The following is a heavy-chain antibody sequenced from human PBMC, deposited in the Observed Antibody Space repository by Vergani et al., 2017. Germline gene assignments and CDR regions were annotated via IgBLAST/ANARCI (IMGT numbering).Heavy chain of an antibody. J-gene: IGHJ6*02. CDR3: AKYKGGSIYYYDVMDV. CDR1: GFTFDDYA. V-gene: IGHV3-43*02. D-gene: IGHD1-26*01. CDR2: ISGDGGST. Sequence: ELHLVESGGGVVQPGGSLRLSCAASGFTFDDYAMHWVRQAPGKGLEWVSLISGDGGSTYYSDSVKGRFTIFRYNSKNSLYLQMNSLRSEDTAVYYCAKYKGGSIYYYDVMDVWGQGTTVTVSS.